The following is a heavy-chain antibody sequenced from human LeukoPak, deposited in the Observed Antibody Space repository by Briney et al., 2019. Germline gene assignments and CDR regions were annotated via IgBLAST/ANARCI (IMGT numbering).Heavy chain of an antibody. J-gene: IGHJ4*02. Sequence: GGSLRLSCAASGFTFSSYEMNWVRQAPGKGLEWVSYISSSGSNIYYADSVTGRFTISRDNDKNSLYLQMNSLRAEDTAMYYWARVQRTYYFDYWGQGTLVTVSS. V-gene: IGHV3-48*03. CDR3: ARVQRTYYFDY. CDR2: ISSSGSNI. CDR1: GFTFSSYE.